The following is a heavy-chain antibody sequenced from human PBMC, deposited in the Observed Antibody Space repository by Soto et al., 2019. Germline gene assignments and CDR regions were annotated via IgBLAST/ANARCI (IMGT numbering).Heavy chain of an antibody. CDR3: ARAGVLYYYDSSGYYFDY. J-gene: IGHJ4*02. D-gene: IGHD3-22*01. CDR1: GFTFSSYS. CDR2: ISSSSSTI. Sequence: EVQLVESGGGLVQPGGSLRLSCAASGFTFSSYSMNWVRQAPGKGLEWVSYISSSSSTIYYADSVKGRFTISRDNAKNSLYLQMNSLRAEDTAVYYCARAGVLYYYDSSGYYFDYWGQGTLVTVSS. V-gene: IGHV3-48*01.